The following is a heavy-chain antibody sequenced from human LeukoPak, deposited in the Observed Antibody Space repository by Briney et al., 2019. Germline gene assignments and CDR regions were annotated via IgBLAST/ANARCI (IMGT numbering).Heavy chain of an antibody. CDR3: ARLTFPGLRYDDRRIFDI. CDR2: IHPSGRS. V-gene: IGHV4-59*10. D-gene: IGHD3-3*01. Sequence: PSETLSLTCAVYGGSIDSDDWSWIRRPAGKGLEWIGHIHPSGRSNYNPSLVSRFTLSVDMSRNQFSLRLSSVTAADTAVYYCARLTFPGLRYDDRRIFDIWGQGSVVTVSS. J-gene: IGHJ3*02. CDR1: GGSIDSDD.